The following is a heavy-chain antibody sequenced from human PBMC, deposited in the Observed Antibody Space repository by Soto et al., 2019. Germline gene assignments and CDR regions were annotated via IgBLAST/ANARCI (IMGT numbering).Heavy chain of an antibody. Sequence: WGSLLLNCAASVFTFSGKKYLCWFRQAPGKGLEWVSALYDTDGTFYTDSVNGRFTISIDNSKNTLYLQLNSLRPDDTAVYFCATWLLREHAFDVWGLGTLVTVSS. CDR2: LYDTDGT. V-gene: IGHV3-53*01. J-gene: IGHJ3*01. D-gene: IGHD3-22*01. CDR1: VFTFSGKKY. CDR3: ATWLLREHAFDV.